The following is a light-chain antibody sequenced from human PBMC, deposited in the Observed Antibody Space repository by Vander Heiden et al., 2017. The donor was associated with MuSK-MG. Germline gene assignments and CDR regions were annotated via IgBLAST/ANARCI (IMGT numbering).Light chain of an antibody. J-gene: IGKJ5*01. Sequence: EIVMSQNPLSMSVTPGQPASISCYTSKSLLQSVGNTYMDWYLQKPGQPPRLLIYEVSSRFSGVPDRFSGSGSGTDFTLKISRVEAEDFGVYYCMQIIQPSITFGRGTRLEIK. CDR2: EVS. CDR3: MQIIQPSIT. CDR1: KSLLQSVGNTY. V-gene: IGKV2D-29*01.